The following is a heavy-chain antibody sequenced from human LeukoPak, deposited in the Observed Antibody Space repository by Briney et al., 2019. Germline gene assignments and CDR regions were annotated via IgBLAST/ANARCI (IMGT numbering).Heavy chain of an antibody. J-gene: IGHJ3*02. D-gene: IGHD6-13*01. V-gene: IGHV3-23*01. Sequence: PGGTLRLSCAASGFTFSSYGMSWVRQAPGKGLEWVSAISGSGGSTYYADSVKGRFTISRDNSKNTLFLQMNSLRAEDTAVYYCANLRSWYPDAFDIWGQGTMVTVSS. CDR3: ANLRSWYPDAFDI. CDR1: GFTFSSYG. CDR2: ISGSGGST.